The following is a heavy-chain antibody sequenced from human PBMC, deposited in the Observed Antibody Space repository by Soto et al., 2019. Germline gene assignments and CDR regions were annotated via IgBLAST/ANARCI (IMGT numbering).Heavy chain of an antibody. V-gene: IGHV3-21*01. CDR3: VSAGSLAF. CDR2: IGGSGAST. Sequence: EVQLVDSGGGLVKPGGSLRLSCAASGFTFTNYNMNWVRQAPGKGLEWVSSIGGSGASTYYADSVRGRFTISRDNAKNSLYLQMNSLRAEDTALYYCVSAGSLAFWGQGTLVTVSS. J-gene: IGHJ4*02. CDR1: GFTFTNYN. D-gene: IGHD2-15*01.